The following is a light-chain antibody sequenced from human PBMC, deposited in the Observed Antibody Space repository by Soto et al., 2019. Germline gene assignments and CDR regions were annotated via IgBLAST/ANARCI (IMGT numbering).Light chain of an antibody. CDR3: QQYGRSLT. Sequence: EIVVTQSPGTLSLSPGERATLSCRASQSVSSSYLAWYQQKPGQAPRLLIYGASSRATGIPDRFSGSGSGTDFTLTISRLEPEDFAVYYCQQYGRSLTFGGGTKVEIK. CDR2: GAS. CDR1: QSVSSSY. J-gene: IGKJ4*01. V-gene: IGKV3-20*01.